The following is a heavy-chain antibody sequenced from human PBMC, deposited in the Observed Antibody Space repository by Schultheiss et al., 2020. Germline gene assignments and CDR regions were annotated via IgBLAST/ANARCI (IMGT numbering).Heavy chain of an antibody. CDR2: INPNSGGT. D-gene: IGHD2-2*01. J-gene: IGHJ6*03. CDR1: GYTFTGYY. V-gene: IGHV1-2*06. Sequence: ASVKVSCKASGYTFTGYYMHWVRQAPGQGLEWMGRINPNSGGTNYAQKFQGRVTMTRDTSISTAYMELSRLRSDDTAVYYCARGGDQLRSPDYMDVWGKGTTVTVSS. CDR3: ARGGDQLRSPDYMDV.